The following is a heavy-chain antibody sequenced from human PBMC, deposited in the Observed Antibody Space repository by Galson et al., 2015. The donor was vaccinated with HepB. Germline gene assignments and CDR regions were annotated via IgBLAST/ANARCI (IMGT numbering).Heavy chain of an antibody. V-gene: IGHV3-30-3*01. D-gene: IGHD6-19*01. CDR3: ARDSRAVAATGYFDY. CDR2: ISYDGSNK. J-gene: IGHJ4*02. Sequence: SLRLSCAASGFTYSSYAMHWVRQAPGKGLEWVAVISYDGSNKYYADSVKGRFTISRDNSKNTLYLQMNSLRAEDTAVYYCARDSRAVAATGYFDYWGQGTLVTVSS. CDR1: GFTYSSYA.